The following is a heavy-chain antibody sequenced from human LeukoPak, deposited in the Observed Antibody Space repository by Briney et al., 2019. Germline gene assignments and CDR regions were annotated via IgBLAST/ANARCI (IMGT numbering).Heavy chain of an antibody. D-gene: IGHD6-13*01. CDR3: AREQGPYSSNSDYYGMDV. CDR2: IWYDGSNK. CDR1: GFTFSSYG. Sequence: GGSLRLSCAASGFTFSSYGMHWVRQAPGKGLEWVAVIWYDGSNKYYADSVKGRFTISRDNSKNTLYLQMNSLRAEDTAVYYCAREQGPYSSNSDYYGMDVWGQGTTVTVSS. J-gene: IGHJ6*02. V-gene: IGHV3-33*01.